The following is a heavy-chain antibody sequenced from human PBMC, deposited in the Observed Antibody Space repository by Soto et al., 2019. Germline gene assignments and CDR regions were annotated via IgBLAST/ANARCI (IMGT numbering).Heavy chain of an antibody. Sequence: GGSLRLSCAASGFTFSSYAMSWVRQAPGKGLEWVSAISGSGGSTYYADSVKGRFTISRDNSKNTLYLQMNSLRAEDTAVYYCAKDRATFKGFGVVPLAVWGKGTTVTVSS. V-gene: IGHV3-23*01. D-gene: IGHD3-3*01. CDR2: ISGSGGST. CDR1: GFTFSSYA. CDR3: AKDRATFKGFGVVPLAV. J-gene: IGHJ6*04.